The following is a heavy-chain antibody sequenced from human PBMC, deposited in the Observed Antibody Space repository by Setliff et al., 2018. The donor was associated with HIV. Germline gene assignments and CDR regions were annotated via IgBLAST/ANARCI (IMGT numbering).Heavy chain of an antibody. D-gene: IGHD1-26*01. V-gene: IGHV3-48*01. J-gene: IGHJ4*01. Sequence: GGSLRLSCAASERTFSNYAMTWVRQAPGKGLEWVSYISMSSHLSVIYSDSVKGRFTISRDNARNSFYLQMNSLRVDDTAVYFCARDKWASGFDFWGHGTLVTVSS. CDR3: ARDKWASGFDF. CDR1: ERTFSNYA. CDR2: ISMSSHLSV.